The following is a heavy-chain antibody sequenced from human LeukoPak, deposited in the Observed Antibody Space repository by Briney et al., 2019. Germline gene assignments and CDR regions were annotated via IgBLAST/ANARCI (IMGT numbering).Heavy chain of an antibody. D-gene: IGHD3-22*01. CDR1: GGSISSYY. V-gene: IGHV4-59*01. Sequence: SETLSLTCTVSGGSISSYYWSWIRQPPGKGLEWIGYIYYSGSTNYSPSLKSRVTISVDTSKNQFSLKLSSVTAADTAVYYCARLVYYYDSSGYSNYYYYMDVWGKGTTVTVSS. J-gene: IGHJ6*03. CDR3: ARLVYYYDSSGYSNYYYYMDV. CDR2: IYYSGST.